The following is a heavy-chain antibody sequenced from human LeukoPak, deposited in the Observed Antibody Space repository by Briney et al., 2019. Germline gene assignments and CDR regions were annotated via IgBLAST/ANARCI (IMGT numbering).Heavy chain of an antibody. CDR3: SRVQYSGSYTVDY. CDR2: INHSGST. V-gene: IGHV4-34*01. CDR1: GGSFSGYY. J-gene: IGHJ4*02. Sequence: PSETLSLTCAVYGGSFSGYYWSWIRQPPGKGLEWIGEINHSGSTNYNPSLKSRVTISVDTSKNQFSPKLSSVTAADTAVYYCSRVQYSGSYTVDYWGQGTLVTVSS. D-gene: IGHD1-26*01.